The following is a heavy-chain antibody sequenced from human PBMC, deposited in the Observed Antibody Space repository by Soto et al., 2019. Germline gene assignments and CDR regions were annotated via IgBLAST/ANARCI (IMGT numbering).Heavy chain of an antibody. J-gene: IGHJ4*02. CDR1: GFTFNNYA. D-gene: IGHD3-10*01. CDR3: AKLGSSAWSPHYYFDY. V-gene: IGHV3-23*01. Sequence: EVQLLESGGGLVQPGGSLRLSCVASGFTFNNYAMGWVRQAPGKGLEWVSAITGSGSDTYYLDSVKGRFTISRDNSKNTLFLQMNSLRAEDTAIYYCAKLGSSAWSPHYYFDYWGQGTLVTVSS. CDR2: ITGSGSDT.